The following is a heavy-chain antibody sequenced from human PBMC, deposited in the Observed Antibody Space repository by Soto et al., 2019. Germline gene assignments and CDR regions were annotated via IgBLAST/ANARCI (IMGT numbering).Heavy chain of an antibody. CDR1: GGTFSSYT. J-gene: IGHJ6*02. D-gene: IGHD3-9*01. V-gene: IGHV1-69*04. Sequence: SVKVSCKACGGTFSSYTISWVRQAPGQGLEWMGRIIPILGIANYAQKFQGRVTITADKSTSTAYMELSSLRSEDTAVYYCARETPNYDILPGYSYIQDYYYYYGMDVWG. CDR3: ARETPNYDILPGYSYIQDYYYYYGMDV. CDR2: IIPILGIA.